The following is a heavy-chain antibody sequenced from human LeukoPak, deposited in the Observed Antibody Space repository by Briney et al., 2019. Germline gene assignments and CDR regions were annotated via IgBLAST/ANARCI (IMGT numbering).Heavy chain of an antibody. CDR1: GFAFSDYE. Sequence: TGGSLRLSCASSGFAFSDYEMNGVRQAPGKGLEWVSYISSSGSIIYYADSVKGRFTISRDNAKNSLYLQMNSLRAEDTAVYYCARSRSGLFYYGMDVWGQGTTVTVSS. CDR2: ISSSGSII. J-gene: IGHJ6*02. V-gene: IGHV3-48*03. CDR3: ARSRSGLFYYGMDV.